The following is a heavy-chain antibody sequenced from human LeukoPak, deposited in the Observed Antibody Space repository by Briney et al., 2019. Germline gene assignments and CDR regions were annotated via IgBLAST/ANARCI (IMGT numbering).Heavy chain of an antibody. D-gene: IGHD5-12*01. Sequence: GASVKVSCKASGYTFTSYYMHWVRQAPGQGLEWMGIINPSGGSTSYAQKFQGRVTMTRDMSTSTAYMELSSLRSEDTAVYYCARDRGIDSVATISDFDYWGQGTLVTVSS. CDR3: ARDRGIDSVATISDFDY. V-gene: IGHV1-46*01. CDR2: INPSGGST. CDR1: GYTFTSYY. J-gene: IGHJ4*02.